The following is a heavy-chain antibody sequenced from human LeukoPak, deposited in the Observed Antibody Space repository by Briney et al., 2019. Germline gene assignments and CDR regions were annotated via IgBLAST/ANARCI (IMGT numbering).Heavy chain of an antibody. J-gene: IGHJ6*02. CDR3: ARATGTTGSYYYYGMDV. Sequence: PGGSLRLSCAASGFTFSSYSMNLVRQAPGKGLEWVSSISSSSSYIYYADSVKGRFAISRDNAKNSLYLQMNSLRAEDTAVYYCARATGTTGSYYYYGMDVWGQGTTVTVSS. CDR1: GFTFSSYS. V-gene: IGHV3-21*01. CDR2: ISSSSSYI. D-gene: IGHD1-1*01.